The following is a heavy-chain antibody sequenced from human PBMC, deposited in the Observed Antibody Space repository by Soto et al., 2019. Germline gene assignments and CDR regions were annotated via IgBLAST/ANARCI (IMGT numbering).Heavy chain of an antibody. CDR3: AKDGGIAVAGPGYYYYAGIDV. Sequence: PGGSLRLSCAASGFTFSSYAMSWVRQAPGKGLEWVSAISGSGGSTYYADSVKGRFTISRDNSKNTLYLQMNSLRAEDTAVYYCAKDGGIAVAGPGYYYYAGIDVWGQGTTVTVSS. D-gene: IGHD6-19*01. CDR1: GFTFSSYA. V-gene: IGHV3-23*01. J-gene: IGHJ6*02. CDR2: ISGSGGST.